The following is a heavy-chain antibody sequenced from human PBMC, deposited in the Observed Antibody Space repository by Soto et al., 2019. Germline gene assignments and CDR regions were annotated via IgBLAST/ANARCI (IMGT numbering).Heavy chain of an antibody. D-gene: IGHD6-6*01. CDR2: ISYDGSNK. Sequence: GGSLRLSCAASGFTFSSYAMHWVRQAPGKGLEWVAVISYDGSNKYYADSVKGRFTISRDNSKNTLYLQMISLRAEDTAVYYCARDRKSRSSSLDYWGQGTLVTVSS. V-gene: IGHV3-30-3*01. CDR3: ARDRKSRSSSLDY. J-gene: IGHJ4*02. CDR1: GFTFSSYA.